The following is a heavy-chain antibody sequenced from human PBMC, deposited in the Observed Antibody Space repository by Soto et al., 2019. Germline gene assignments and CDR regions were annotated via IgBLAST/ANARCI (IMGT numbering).Heavy chain of an antibody. D-gene: IGHD3-22*01. Sequence: ASVKVSCKASGYTFTSYDINWVRQATGQGLEWMGWMNPNSGNTGYAQKFQGRVTMTRNTSISTAYMELSSLRSEDTALYYCARGHYDSSGYFYVRVALSDYSGQATLVSVSS. CDR1: GYTFTSYD. V-gene: IGHV1-8*01. CDR2: MNPNSGNT. J-gene: IGHJ4*02. CDR3: ARGHYDSSGYFYVRVALSDY.